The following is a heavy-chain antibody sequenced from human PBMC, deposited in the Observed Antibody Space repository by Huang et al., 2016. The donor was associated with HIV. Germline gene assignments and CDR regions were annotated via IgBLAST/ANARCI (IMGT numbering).Heavy chain of an antibody. D-gene: IGHD1-1*01. CDR2: INHSGSN. V-gene: IGHV4-34*01. Sequence: QVQLQQWGAGLLKPSETLSLTCAVYGGSFRGYYWSWIRQSPGKGLEWIGEINHSGSNNYNPSLKSRLTISVDTSKNQFSLKLSSVTAADTAVYYCARERMMSWLDDHDAFDIWGQGTMVTVSS. J-gene: IGHJ3*02. CDR1: GGSFRGYY. CDR3: ARERMMSWLDDHDAFDI.